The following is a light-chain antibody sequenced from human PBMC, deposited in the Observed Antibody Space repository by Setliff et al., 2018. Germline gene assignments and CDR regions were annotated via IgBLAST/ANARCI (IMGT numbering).Light chain of an antibody. Sequence: QSVLTQPASVSGSPGQSITISCSGTRYDIGDHDYVSWYQQYPGEAPKLLIYDVSKRPSGVSGRFSGSKSGTTASLTISALRTEDEADYYCSSYTSNSVLGIFGGGTKVTV. J-gene: IGLJ2*01. CDR2: DVS. V-gene: IGLV2-14*03. CDR3: SSYTSNSVLGI. CDR1: RYDIGDHDY.